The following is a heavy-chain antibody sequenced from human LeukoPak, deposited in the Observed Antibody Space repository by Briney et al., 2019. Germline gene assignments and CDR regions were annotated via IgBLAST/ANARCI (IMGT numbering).Heavy chain of an antibody. J-gene: IGHJ4*02. CDR2: INPSGGST. CDR3: ARVGIQLWSWYYFDY. V-gene: IGHV1-46*01. Sequence: ASVKVSCKASGYTFTSYYMHWVRQAPGQGLEWMGIINPSGGSTSYAQKFQGRVTMTRDTSTSTVYMELSSLRSEDTAMYYCARVGIQLWSWYYFDYWGQGTLVTVSS. CDR1: GYTFTSYY. D-gene: IGHD5-18*01.